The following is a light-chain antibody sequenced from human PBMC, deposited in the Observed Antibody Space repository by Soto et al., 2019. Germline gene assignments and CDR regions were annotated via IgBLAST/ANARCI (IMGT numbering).Light chain of an antibody. CDR2: KAS. V-gene: IGKV1-5*03. J-gene: IGKJ4*01. CDR3: QQYESYSPLT. Sequence: DLQMTQSSSTPSASVGDRVTLTCPASQSINSWLAWYQQKPGKAPKLLIYKASGLESGVPSRFSGSGSGTDFTLTISSLQPDDFATYHCQQYESYSPLTFGGGTKVDIK. CDR1: QSINSW.